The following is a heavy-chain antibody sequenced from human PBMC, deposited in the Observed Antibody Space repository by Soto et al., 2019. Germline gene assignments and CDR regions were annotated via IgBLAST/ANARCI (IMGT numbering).Heavy chain of an antibody. D-gene: IGHD6-19*01. CDR1: GFTFSSYA. CDR3: AKSGIAVAALFDY. Sequence: EVQLLESGGGLVQPGGSLRLSCAASGFTFSSYAMSWVRQAPGEGLEWVSAISGSGGSTYYADSVKGRFTISRDNSKNTLYLQMNSLRAEDAAVYYCAKSGIAVAALFDYWGQGTLVTVSS. J-gene: IGHJ4*02. CDR2: ISGSGGST. V-gene: IGHV3-23*01.